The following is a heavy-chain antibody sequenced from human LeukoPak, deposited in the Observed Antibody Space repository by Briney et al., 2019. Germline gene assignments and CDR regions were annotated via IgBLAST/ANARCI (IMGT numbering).Heavy chain of an antibody. V-gene: IGHV3-53*01. Sequence: GGSLRLSCAASGFTVSSNYMSWVRQAPGKGLEWVSVIYSGGSTYYADSVKGRFTISRDNSKNTLYLQMNSLRAEDTAVYYCGRGGGWYYDSSGYSHDAFDIWGQGTMVTVSS. CDR2: IYSGGST. J-gene: IGHJ3*02. CDR3: GRGGGWYYDSSGYSHDAFDI. CDR1: GFTVSSNY. D-gene: IGHD3-22*01.